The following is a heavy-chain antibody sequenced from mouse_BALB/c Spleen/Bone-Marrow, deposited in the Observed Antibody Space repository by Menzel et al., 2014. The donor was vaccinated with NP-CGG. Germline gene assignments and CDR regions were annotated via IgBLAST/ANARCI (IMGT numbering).Heavy chain of an antibody. J-gene: IGHJ3*01. CDR2: INPGSGGT. D-gene: IGHD4-1*01. CDR1: GYAFTNYL. Sequence: QVQLQQSGAELVRPGTSVKVSCKASGYAFTNYLIEWVKQRPGQGLEWIGVINPGSGGTNYNGKFRGKATLTADKSSSTAYMQLSSLTSDDSAVYFCARELGVFAYWGQGTLVTVSA. V-gene: IGHV1-54*01. CDR3: ARELGVFAY.